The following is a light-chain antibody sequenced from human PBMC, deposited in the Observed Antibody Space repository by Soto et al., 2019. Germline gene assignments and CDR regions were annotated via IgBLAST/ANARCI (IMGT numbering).Light chain of an antibody. J-gene: IGKJ2*01. Sequence: EIVLTQSPGTLSLSPGERATLSCRASQSVSSSYLAWYQQKPGQAPRLLIYGASSRATDIPDRFSGSGSGTDFTLTISRLEPEDFAVYYCQQYGGSPRTFCQGTKLEIK. CDR1: QSVSSSY. CDR2: GAS. CDR3: QQYGGSPRT. V-gene: IGKV3-20*01.